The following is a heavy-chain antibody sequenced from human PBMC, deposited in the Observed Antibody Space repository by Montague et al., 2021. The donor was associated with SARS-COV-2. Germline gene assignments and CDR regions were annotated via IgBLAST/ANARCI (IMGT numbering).Heavy chain of an antibody. CDR1: GFTFDDYG. J-gene: IGHJ4*02. V-gene: IGHV3-20*01. D-gene: IGHD3-3*01. CDR3: ARAASTGFWSGYYY. Sequence: SLRLSCAASGFTFDDYGMSWVRQAPGKGLEWVSGINWNGGSTGYADSLKGRFTISRDNAKNSLYLQKNSLRAEDTALYHCARAASTGFWSGYYYWGQGTLVTVSS. CDR2: INWNGGST.